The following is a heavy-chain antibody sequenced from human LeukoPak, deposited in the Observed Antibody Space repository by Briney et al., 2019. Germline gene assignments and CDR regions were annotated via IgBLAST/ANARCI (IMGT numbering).Heavy chain of an antibody. V-gene: IGHV3-15*01. CDR1: GFTFSSYA. J-gene: IGHJ4*02. D-gene: IGHD3-22*01. Sequence: GGFLRLSCAASGFTFSSYAMSWVRQAPGKGLEWVGRIKSKTDGGTTDYAAPVKGRFTISRDDSKNTLYLQMNSLKTEDTAVYYCTTDPQTDYYDSSGYYYWGQGTLVTVSS. CDR2: IKSKTDGGTT. CDR3: TTDPQTDYYDSSGYYY.